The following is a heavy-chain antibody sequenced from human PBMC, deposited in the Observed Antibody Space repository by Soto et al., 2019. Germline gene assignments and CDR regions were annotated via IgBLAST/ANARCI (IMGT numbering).Heavy chain of an antibody. J-gene: IGHJ6*02. CDR2: ISQSGTT. V-gene: IGHV4-4*02. Sequence: SETLSLTCAVSGASISSDNRWTCVRQPPGEGLEWIGEISQSGTTKYNPSLASRVTISVDKSKNQFSLRLTSMTAADTAVYYCAKKVPAALRLYYFFGLDVWGQGTTVTVSS. CDR1: GASISSDNR. CDR3: AKKVPAALRLYYFFGLDV. D-gene: IGHD2-15*01.